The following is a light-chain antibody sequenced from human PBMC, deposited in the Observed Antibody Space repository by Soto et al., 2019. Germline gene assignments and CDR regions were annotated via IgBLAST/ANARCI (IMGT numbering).Light chain of an antibody. Sequence: SQTFSRWLEWYQQETGDSPKLLIYKASTLKRGGPSRFTGSGSGTEFTLTISMLQPDDFATYNCQHYSSYSEAFGQGTRV. CDR3: QHYSSYSEA. J-gene: IGKJ1*01. CDR1: QTFSRW. V-gene: IGKV1-5*03. CDR2: KAS.